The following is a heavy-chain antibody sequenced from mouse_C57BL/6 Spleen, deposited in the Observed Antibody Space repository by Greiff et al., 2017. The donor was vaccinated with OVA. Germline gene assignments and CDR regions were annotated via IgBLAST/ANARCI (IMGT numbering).Heavy chain of an antibody. D-gene: IGHD2-2*01. CDR2: IDPENGDT. CDR1: GFNIKDDY. CDR3: TTGGYLAWFAY. V-gene: IGHV14-4*01. J-gene: IGHJ3*01. Sequence: EVQLQQSGAELVRPGASVKLSCTASGFNIKDDYMHWVKQRPEQGLEWIGWIDPENGDTEYASKFQGKATITADTSSNTAYLQLSSLTSEDTAVYYCTTGGYLAWFAYWGQGTLVTVSA.